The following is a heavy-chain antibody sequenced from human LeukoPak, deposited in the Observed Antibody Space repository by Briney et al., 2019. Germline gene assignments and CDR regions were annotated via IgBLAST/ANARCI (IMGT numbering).Heavy chain of an antibody. CDR1: GGSISSSSYY. Sequence: NTSETLSLTRTVSGGSISSSSYYWGWIRQPPGKGLEWIGSIYYSGSTYYNPSLKSRVTISVDTSKNQFSLKLSSVTAADTAVYYCARTQYYYDSSGYSSWGQGTLVTVSS. J-gene: IGHJ5*02. V-gene: IGHV4-39*01. CDR2: IYYSGST. D-gene: IGHD3-22*01. CDR3: ARTQYYYDSSGYSS.